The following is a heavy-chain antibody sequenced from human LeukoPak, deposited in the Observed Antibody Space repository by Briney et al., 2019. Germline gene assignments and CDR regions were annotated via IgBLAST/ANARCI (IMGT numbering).Heavy chain of an antibody. V-gene: IGHV3-9*01. CDR1: GFTFDDYA. D-gene: IGHD4/OR15-4a*01. Sequence: GGSLRLSCAASGFTFDDYAMNWVRQAPGKGLEWVSGISWNSGCIGYADSVKGRFTISRDNAKNTLYLQMNSLRAEDTAVHYCARRAGAYSHPYDYWGQGTLVTVSS. J-gene: IGHJ4*02. CDR2: ISWNSGCI. CDR3: ARRAGAYSHPYDY.